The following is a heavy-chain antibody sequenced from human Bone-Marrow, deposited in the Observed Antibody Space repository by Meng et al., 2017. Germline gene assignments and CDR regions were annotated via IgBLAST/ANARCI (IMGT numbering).Heavy chain of an antibody. J-gene: IGHJ2*01. CDR2: IYPGDSDT. D-gene: IGHD4-17*01. CDR3: ARSPTTVSNPTHFDL. CDR1: GYSFTDYW. Sequence: GESLKISCEGSGYSFTDYWIAWVRQMPGKGLEWMGIIYPGDSDTRYGPSFQVQVTISAVNSISTAYIQWNSLKASDSVMYYCARSPTTVSNPTHFDLWGRGTLVTVSS. V-gene: IGHV5-51*01.